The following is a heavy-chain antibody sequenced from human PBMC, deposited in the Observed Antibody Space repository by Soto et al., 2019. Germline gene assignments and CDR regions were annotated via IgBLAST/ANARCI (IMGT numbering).Heavy chain of an antibody. Sequence: ASVKVSCKASGYTFTNYAIHWVRQAPGQGLEWMGWMNPNSGNTGYAQKFQGRVSLTTDTSSTTAYMELRSLTSDDTAVYYCARDLVPGYTGFSDYWGQGTLVTVSS. V-gene: IGHV1-8*01. CDR1: GYTFTNYA. D-gene: IGHD5-12*01. CDR3: ARDLVPGYTGFSDY. J-gene: IGHJ4*02. CDR2: MNPNSGNT.